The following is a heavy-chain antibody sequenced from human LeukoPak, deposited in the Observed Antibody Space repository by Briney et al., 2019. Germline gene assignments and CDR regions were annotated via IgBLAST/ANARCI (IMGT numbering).Heavy chain of an antibody. CDR3: ARGSRRDGYNYFDY. Sequence: TSETLSLTCTVSGGSISSYYWSWIRQPAGKGLEWIGRIYTSGSTNYNPSLKSRVTMSVDTSKNQFSLKLSSVTAADTAVYYCARGSRRDGYNYFDYWGQGTLVTVSS. CDR2: IYTSGST. V-gene: IGHV4-4*07. D-gene: IGHD5-24*01. J-gene: IGHJ4*02. CDR1: GGSISSYY.